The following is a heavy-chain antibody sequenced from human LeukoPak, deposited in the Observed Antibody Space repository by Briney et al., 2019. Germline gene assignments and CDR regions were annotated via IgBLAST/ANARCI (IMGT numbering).Heavy chain of an antibody. CDR2: ISGSGRST. D-gene: IGHD2-2*01. Sequence: GGSLRLSCTASGFTFNSYAMSWVRQAPGKGLEWVSAISGSGRSTYYADSVKGRFTISRDNSKNTLYLQMNSLRAEDTAVYYCAKCIVSAAIDNAFDIWGQGTMVTVSS. CDR3: AKCIVSAAIDNAFDI. V-gene: IGHV3-23*01. J-gene: IGHJ3*02. CDR1: GFTFNSYA.